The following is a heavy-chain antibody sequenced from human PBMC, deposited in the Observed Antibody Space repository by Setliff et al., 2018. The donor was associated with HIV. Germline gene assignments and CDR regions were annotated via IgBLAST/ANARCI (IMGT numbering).Heavy chain of an antibody. V-gene: IGHV4-39*01. CDR1: GGSIRSDNYY. CDR3: ARSMRYFYDTSGFSWFDP. J-gene: IGHJ5*02. CDR2: IHHTGGT. D-gene: IGHD3-22*01. Sequence: SETLSLTCRASGGSIRSDNYYWAWIRQPPGKRLEWIASIHHTGGTYYNPSLKSRVTISVDTSKDQFSLKLRSLTATDTAIYHCARSMRYFYDTSGFSWFDPWGQGTQVTVSS.